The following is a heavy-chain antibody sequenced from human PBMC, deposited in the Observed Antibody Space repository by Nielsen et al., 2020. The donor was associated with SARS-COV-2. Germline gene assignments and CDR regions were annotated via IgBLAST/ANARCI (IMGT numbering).Heavy chain of an antibody. V-gene: IGHV4-61*10. D-gene: IGHD1-26*01. CDR2: IYDSGNT. CDR1: GGSISSGVYF. Sequence: GSLRLSCTVSGGSISSGVYFWSWIRQPAVKGLEWIAYIYDSGNTNYNPSLKSRVTISVDTSRNQFSLNLTSVTAADSAVYYCARQCDVGSCYRHWGQGIRVSVSS. CDR3: ARQCDVGSCYRH. J-gene: IGHJ4*02.